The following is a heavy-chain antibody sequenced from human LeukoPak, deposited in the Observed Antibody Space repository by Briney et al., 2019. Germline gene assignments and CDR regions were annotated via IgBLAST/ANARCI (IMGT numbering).Heavy chain of an antibody. V-gene: IGHV3-23*01. Sequence: GGSLRLSCVASGFTFSSYAINWVRQAPGRGLEWVSIISGSGDNTNYAHSVKGCFTISRDNCNNTMYLEMNRRRGGDPAVYYCASPPPETVLLWFGGSAWGQGTLVTVSS. D-gene: IGHD3-10*01. CDR3: ASPPPETVLLWFGGSA. J-gene: IGHJ5*02. CDR2: ISGSGDNT. CDR1: GFTFSSYA.